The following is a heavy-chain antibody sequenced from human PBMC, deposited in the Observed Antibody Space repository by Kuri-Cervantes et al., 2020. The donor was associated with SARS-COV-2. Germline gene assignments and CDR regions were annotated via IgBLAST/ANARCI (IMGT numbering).Heavy chain of an antibody. V-gene: IGHV3-23*01. CDR1: GFTFSSYA. Sequence: SCAASGFTFSSYAVSWVRQAPGKGLEWVSAISGSGGSTYYADSVKGRFTISRDNSKNTLYLQMNSLRAEDTAVYYCAKADWANYYYYYGMDVWGLGTTVTVSS. J-gene: IGHJ6*02. D-gene: IGHD3-9*01. CDR2: ISGSGGST. CDR3: AKADWANYYYYYGMDV.